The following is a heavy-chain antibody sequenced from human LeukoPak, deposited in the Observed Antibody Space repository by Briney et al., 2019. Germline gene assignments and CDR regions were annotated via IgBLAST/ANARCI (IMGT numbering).Heavy chain of an antibody. D-gene: IGHD6-13*01. CDR3: ARAGIAAAGTRNWFDP. Sequence: GGSLRLSCAASGFTFSSYEMNWVRQAPGKGLEWVSYISSSGSTIYYADSVKGRFTISRDNAKNSLYLQMNSLRAEDTAVYYCARAGIAAAGTRNWFDPGAREPWSPSPQ. CDR2: ISSSGSTI. CDR1: GFTFSSYE. V-gene: IGHV3-48*03. J-gene: IGHJ5*02.